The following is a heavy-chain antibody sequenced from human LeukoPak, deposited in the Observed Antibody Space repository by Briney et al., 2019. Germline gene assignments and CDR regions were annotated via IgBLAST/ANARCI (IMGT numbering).Heavy chain of an antibody. J-gene: IGHJ4*02. CDR3: AEKDYDILTGYTGAVDY. Sequence: GGSLRLSCAASGFTFSSYAMSWVRQAPGKGLEWVSAISGSGGSTYYADSVKGRFTISRDNSKNTLYLQMNSLRAEDTAVYYCAEKDYDILTGYTGAVDYWGQGTLVTVSS. D-gene: IGHD3-9*01. V-gene: IGHV3-23*01. CDR2: ISGSGGST. CDR1: GFTFSSYA.